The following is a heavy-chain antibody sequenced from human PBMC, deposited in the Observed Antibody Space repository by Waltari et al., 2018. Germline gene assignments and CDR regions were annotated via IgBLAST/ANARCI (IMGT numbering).Heavy chain of an antibody. CDR1: EFTFRAYA. J-gene: IGHJ6*02. Sequence: EVQLVESGGDLVKPGGSLRLSCVGSEFTFRAYAMNWVRQGPGKGREWLSSVSSGASNTDYADSGKGRFTISRDDAKNSVYLEMKRLRVDDTAVYYCARDSFGHGRQSSYHFGMDVWGQGTTVTVSS. D-gene: IGHD1-26*01. V-gene: IGHV3-21*02. CDR3: ARDSFGHGRQSSYHFGMDV. CDR2: VSSGASNT.